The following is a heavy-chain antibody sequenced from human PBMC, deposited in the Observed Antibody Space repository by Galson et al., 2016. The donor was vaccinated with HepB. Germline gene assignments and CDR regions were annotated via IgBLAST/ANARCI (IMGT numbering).Heavy chain of an antibody. CDR3: AKVSVWYGISHGSFDY. J-gene: IGHJ4*02. Sequence: SLRLSCAGSGFRFSTYGMHWVRQAPGKGLEWVAVISYDGSNKYYADSVKGRFTISRDNSKNTLYLQMNSLRAEDTAVYYCAKVSVWYGISHGSFDYWGQGTLVTVSS. D-gene: IGHD3-16*01. CDR1: GFRFSTYG. CDR2: ISYDGSNK. V-gene: IGHV3-30*18.